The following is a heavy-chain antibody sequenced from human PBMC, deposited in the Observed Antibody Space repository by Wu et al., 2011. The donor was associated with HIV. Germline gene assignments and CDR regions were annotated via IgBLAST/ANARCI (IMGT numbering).Heavy chain of an antibody. CDR1: GYTFTSYY. J-gene: IGHJ4*02. CDR2: INPSGGST. Sequence: QVQLVQSGAEVKKPGASVKVSCKASGYTFTSYYMHWVRQAPGQGLEWMGIINPSGGSTTYAQKFQGRVTMTRDTSTSTVYMELRSLKYDDTAVYYCATGGTVAGNFDHWGQGTLVTRLL. V-gene: IGHV1-46*01. D-gene: IGHD6-19*01. CDR3: ATGGTVAGNFDH.